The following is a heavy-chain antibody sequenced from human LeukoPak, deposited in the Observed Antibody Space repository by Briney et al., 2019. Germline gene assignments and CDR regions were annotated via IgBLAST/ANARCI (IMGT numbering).Heavy chain of an antibody. V-gene: IGHV3-21*01. CDR1: RFTFSSYS. D-gene: IGHD3-16*01. J-gene: IGHJ3*01. CDR3: ARDDKGLGDAFDV. CDR2: ISTSSSYI. Sequence: GGSLRLPCAASRFTFSSYSMNWVRQAPGKGLEWVSSISTSSSYIYYADSVKGRFTISRDNAKNSLYLQMNSLRAEDTAVYYCARDDKGLGDAFDVWGQGTMVTVSS.